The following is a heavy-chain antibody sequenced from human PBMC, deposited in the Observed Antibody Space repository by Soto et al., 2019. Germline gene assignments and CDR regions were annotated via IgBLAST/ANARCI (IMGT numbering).Heavy chain of an antibody. D-gene: IGHD2-2*01. CDR2: IGGTGQYT. CDR1: GFTFQNFV. Sequence: EVQLLETGGGLVQPGGSLRLSCTASGFTFQNFVINWVRQAPGKGLEWVSIIGGTGQYTYYADSGRGRFTFSRDNSENTVYLEMNSLRAEDTAIYFCAKGGTSHIYGIDVWGPGTTVIVSS. V-gene: IGHV3-23*01. CDR3: AKGGTSHIYGIDV. J-gene: IGHJ6*02.